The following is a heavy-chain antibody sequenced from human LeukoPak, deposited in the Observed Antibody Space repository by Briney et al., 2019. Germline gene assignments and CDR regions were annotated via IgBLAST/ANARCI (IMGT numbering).Heavy chain of an antibody. Sequence: ASVKVSCKTSGYTFTGYHIHWVRQASGQGLEWVAWINPNSGGTKYSQQFQGRVTLTRDTSISTAYMELSRLTSDDTAVYYCARGHSDIWYSLGHWGQGTLVTVSA. CDR2: INPNSGGT. CDR3: ARGHSDIWYSLGH. V-gene: IGHV1-2*02. J-gene: IGHJ4*02. D-gene: IGHD1-26*01. CDR1: GYTFTGYH.